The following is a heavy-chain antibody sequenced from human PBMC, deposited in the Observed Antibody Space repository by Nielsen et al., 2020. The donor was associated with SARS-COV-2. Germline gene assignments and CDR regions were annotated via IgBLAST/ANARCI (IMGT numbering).Heavy chain of an antibody. V-gene: IGHV3-9*01. CDR1: GFTFDDYA. CDR2: ISWNSGSI. D-gene: IGHD3-22*01. Sequence: LRLSCAASGFTFDDYAMHWVRQAPGKGLEWVSGISWNSGSIGYADSVKGRFTISRDNAKNSLYLQMNSLRAEDTALYYCAKDISGYYDSSGYLDYWGQGTLVTVSS. CDR3: AKDISGYYDSSGYLDY. J-gene: IGHJ4*02.